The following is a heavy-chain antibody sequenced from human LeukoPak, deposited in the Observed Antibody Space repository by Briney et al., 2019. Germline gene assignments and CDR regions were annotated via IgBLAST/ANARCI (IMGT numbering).Heavy chain of an antibody. CDR2: ISAYNGNT. J-gene: IGHJ4*02. V-gene: IGHV1-18*01. CDR3: AREDYDFWSGRIYYFDY. CDR1: GYTFTSYG. D-gene: IGHD3-3*01. Sequence: ASVKVSCKASGYTFTSYGISWVRQAPGQGLEWMGWISAYNGNTNYAQKLQGRVTMTTDTSTSTAYMELRSLRSDDTAVYYCAREDYDFWSGRIYYFDYWGQGTLVTVSS.